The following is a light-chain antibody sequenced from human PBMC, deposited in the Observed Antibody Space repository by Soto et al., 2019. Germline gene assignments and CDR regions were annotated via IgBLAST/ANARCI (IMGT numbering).Light chain of an antibody. J-gene: IGKJ1*01. CDR2: SSS. V-gene: IGKV1-39*01. CDR1: QGIAND. Sequence: DIQLTQSPSSLSASVGDTVNITCRAGQGIANDLNWYQVRPGRAPKLLIFSSSRLYDGVPSRFSGSGAVTDFTLTISSLHSEDFATYYCQQSYSVMKTFGQGT. CDR3: QQSYSVMKT.